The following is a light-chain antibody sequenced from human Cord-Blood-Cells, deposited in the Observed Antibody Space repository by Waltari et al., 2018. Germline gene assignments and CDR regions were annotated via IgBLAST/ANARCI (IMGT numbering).Light chain of an antibody. CDR2: CAS. CDR3: QQYYSTPWT. V-gene: IGKV4-1*01. Sequence: DIVMTQSPDSLAVSLGERATINCKSSQSVLYSSNNQNYLAWYQQKPGQPPKLLIYCASTRESGVPDRFSGSGSGTDFTLTISSLQAGDVAVYYCQQYYSTPWTFGQGTKVEIK. J-gene: IGKJ1*01. CDR1: QSVLYSSNNQNY.